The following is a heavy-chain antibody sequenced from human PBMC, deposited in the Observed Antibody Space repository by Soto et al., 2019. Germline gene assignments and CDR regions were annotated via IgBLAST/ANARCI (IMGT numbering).Heavy chain of an antibody. CDR2: IDPTDSNT. D-gene: IGHD1-1*01. J-gene: IGHJ4*02. V-gene: IGHV5-10-1*01. CDR1: GNTFTSYW. CDR3: ARVRRGRCAAGNFYLFDY. Sequence: GESLKISCQGSGNTFTSYWISWVRQMPGKGLEWMGRIDPTDSNTYYSPSSQRLVTISADMSISTAYLQLCSLKASDTGMYYCARVRRGRCAAGNFYLFDYWGQGTLLTVSS.